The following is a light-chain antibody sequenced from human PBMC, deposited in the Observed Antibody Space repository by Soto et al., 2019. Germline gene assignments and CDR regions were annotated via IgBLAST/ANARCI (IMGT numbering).Light chain of an antibody. CDR3: QQYNNWPPWT. Sequence: MTQTPSSVSASVGDRVTITCRASQGISSNLAWYQQKPGQAPRLLIYGASTRATGIPARFSGSGSGTEFTLTISSLQSEDFAVYYCQQYNNWPPWTFGQGTKGDIK. V-gene: IGKV3-15*01. J-gene: IGKJ1*01. CDR2: GAS. CDR1: QGISSN.